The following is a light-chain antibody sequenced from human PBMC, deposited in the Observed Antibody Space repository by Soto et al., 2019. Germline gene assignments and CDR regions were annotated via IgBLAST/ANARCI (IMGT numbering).Light chain of an antibody. CDR1: QGLVHSNGDTF. V-gene: IGKV2-30*02. CDR3: MQGTHWPYT. Sequence: DVVMTQSPLSLPVTLGQPASISCRSSQGLVHSNGDTFLSWFQQRPGQSPRRLIYQVSNRDSGVPDRFSGSGSVTAFTLTISRVESEDVAIYYCMQGTHWPYTFGQGTKLEI. CDR2: QVS. J-gene: IGKJ2*01.